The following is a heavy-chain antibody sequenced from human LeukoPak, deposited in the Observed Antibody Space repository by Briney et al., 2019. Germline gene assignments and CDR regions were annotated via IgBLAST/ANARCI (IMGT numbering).Heavy chain of an antibody. CDR2: MNPNSGNT. CDR1: GYTFTSYD. J-gene: IGHJ4*02. CDR3: ARDTPYDFWSGSDQYYFDY. Sequence: ASVKVSCKASGYTFTSYDINWVRQATGQGLEWMGWMNPNSGNTGYAQKFQGRVTITRNTSISTAYMELRSLRSDDTAVYYCARDTPYDFWSGSDQYYFDYWGQGTLVTVSS. D-gene: IGHD3-3*01. V-gene: IGHV1-8*03.